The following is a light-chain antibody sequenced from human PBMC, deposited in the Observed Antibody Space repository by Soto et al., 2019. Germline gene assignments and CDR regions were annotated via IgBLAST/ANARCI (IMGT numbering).Light chain of an antibody. Sequence: EIVMTQSPGTLSVSPGERVTLSCRASQSVGNNLAWHQQKPGQAPRLLIYGASTRATGFPARFSGTGSETDFTLTISGLQSEDSAVYFCQQYNNWPFSFGQGTRLEIK. CDR1: QSVGNN. CDR3: QQYNNWPFS. J-gene: IGKJ5*01. CDR2: GAS. V-gene: IGKV3-15*01.